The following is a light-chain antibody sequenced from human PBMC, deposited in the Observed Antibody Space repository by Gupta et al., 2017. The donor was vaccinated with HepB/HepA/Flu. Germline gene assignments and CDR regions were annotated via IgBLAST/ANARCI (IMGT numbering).Light chain of an antibody. V-gene: IGKV3-20*01. Sequence: EVVLTQSPGTLSLSPGERATLTCRASESVNNNYLAWYQQRPGQAPRLLIYGASSRATGIPDRFSGSWSGTDFALSISRQEPEDCAVYFCQQYGTSPCSFGQGTKLEIK. CDR1: ESVNNNY. CDR3: QQYGTSPCS. CDR2: GAS. J-gene: IGKJ2*04.